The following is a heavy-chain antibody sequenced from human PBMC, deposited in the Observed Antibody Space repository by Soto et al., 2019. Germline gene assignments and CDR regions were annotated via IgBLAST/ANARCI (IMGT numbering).Heavy chain of an antibody. D-gene: IGHD5-12*01. J-gene: IGHJ4*02. CDR1: GYAFTSYG. CDR3: ARDEDYSGYDPPYYYFDY. CDR2: MSAYNGNT. Sequence: DSVKGCCKASGYAFTSYGISLVRQAPGQGLEWMGWMSAYNGNTNYAQKLQGRVAMTTDTSTSTAYMELRSLRSDDTAVYYCARDEDYSGYDPPYYYFDYWGQGTLVTV. V-gene: IGHV1-18*01.